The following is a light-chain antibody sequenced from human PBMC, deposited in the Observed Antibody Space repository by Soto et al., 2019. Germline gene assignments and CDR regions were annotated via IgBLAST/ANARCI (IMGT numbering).Light chain of an antibody. CDR2: EDN. CDR3: SSYRNGITLV. J-gene: IGLJ2*01. V-gene: IGLV2-14*03. CDR1: SSDVGGYHS. Sequence: QSALTQPASVSGSPGQSVTISCTGTSSDVGGYHSVSWYQQHPGKAPKLIIYEDNNRPSGVSNRFSGSKSGNTASLTISGLQAEDDADYYCSSYRNGITLVFGGGTKLTVL.